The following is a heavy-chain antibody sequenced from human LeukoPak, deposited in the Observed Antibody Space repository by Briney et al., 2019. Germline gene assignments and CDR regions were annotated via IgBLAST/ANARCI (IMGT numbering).Heavy chain of an antibody. Sequence: PGGSLRLSCAASGFTFSSYATSWVRQAPGKGLEWISAISGSGGSTYYADSVKGRFTISRDNSKNTLYLQMNSLRAEDTAVHYCAKDLRLSEWGYYYYGMDVWSQGTTVTVSS. D-gene: IGHD7-27*01. CDR3: AKDLRLSEWGYYYYGMDV. J-gene: IGHJ6*02. V-gene: IGHV3-23*01. CDR1: GFTFSSYA. CDR2: ISGSGGST.